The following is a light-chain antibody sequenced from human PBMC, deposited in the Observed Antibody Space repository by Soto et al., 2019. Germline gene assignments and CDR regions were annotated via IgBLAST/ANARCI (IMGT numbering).Light chain of an antibody. CDR2: EVS. J-gene: IGLJ1*01. CDR3: SSYTSSSTLNYV. CDR1: SSDVGGYNY. Sequence: QSLRTHPASVSWSPGQSITISCTGTSSDVGGYNYVSWYQQHPGKAPKLMIYEVSNRPSGVSNRFSGSKSGNTASLTISGLQAEDEDDYYCSSYTSSSTLNYVFGTGNKVTV. V-gene: IGLV2-14*01.